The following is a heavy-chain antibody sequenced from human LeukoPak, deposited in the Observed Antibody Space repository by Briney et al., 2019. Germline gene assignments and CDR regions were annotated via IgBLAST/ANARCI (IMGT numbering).Heavy chain of an antibody. CDR2: ISAYNGNT. D-gene: IGHD2-15*01. Sequence: GASVKVSCKASGYAFTSYGISWVRQAPGQGLEWMGWISAYNGNTNYAPKLQGRVTMTTDTSTSKAYMELRSLRSDDTAVYYCAREDCSGGSCYSLSLTPVFHVFDIWGQGTMVTVSS. V-gene: IGHV1-18*01. J-gene: IGHJ3*02. CDR3: AREDCSGGSCYSLSLTPVFHVFDI. CDR1: GYAFTSYG.